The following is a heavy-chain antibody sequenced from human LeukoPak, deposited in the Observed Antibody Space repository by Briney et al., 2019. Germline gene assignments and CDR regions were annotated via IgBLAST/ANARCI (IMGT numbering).Heavy chain of an antibody. CDR2: ISSSSRYI. D-gene: IGHD3-3*01. CDR1: GFTFSSYA. Sequence: GGSLRLSCAASGFTFSSYAMSWVRQAPGKGLEWVSSISSSSRYIYYADSVKGRFTISRDNAKNSLYLQMNSLRAEDTAVYYCARAHITIFGVVTYPFDYWGQGTLVTVSS. CDR3: ARAHITIFGVVTYPFDY. V-gene: IGHV3-21*01. J-gene: IGHJ4*02.